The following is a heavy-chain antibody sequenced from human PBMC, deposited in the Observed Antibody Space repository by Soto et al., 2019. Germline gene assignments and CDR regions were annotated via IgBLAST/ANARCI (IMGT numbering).Heavy chain of an antibody. CDR2: IYYTGST. J-gene: IGHJ5*02. CDR1: GGSLISADHY. V-gene: IGHV4-31*03. CDR3: ARGIVAAASRGGFFDP. D-gene: IGHD1-26*01. Sequence: SETLSLTCTVSGGSLISADHYWTWIRQHPGEGLEWLGYIYYTGSTFYRPSLKSRLTMSIDTSKNQFSLKLSSVTAADTAAYFCARGIVAAASRGGFFDPWGQGAQVTVS.